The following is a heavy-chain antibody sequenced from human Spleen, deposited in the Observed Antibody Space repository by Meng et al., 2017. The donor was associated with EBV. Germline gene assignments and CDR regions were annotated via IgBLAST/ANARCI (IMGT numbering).Heavy chain of an antibody. J-gene: IGHJ4*02. CDR2: INTNTGNP. Sequence: QVQLVQSGSELKKPGASVKVSCKTSGYTFTNYAMNWVRQAPGQRLEWMGWINTNTGNPTYAPAFSGRFVFSLDTSVSTAYLQISSLRAEDTAVYYCARVRISRYFDLGYWGQGTLVTVSS. D-gene: IGHD3-9*01. CDR1: GYTFTNYA. V-gene: IGHV7-4-1*02. CDR3: ARVRISRYFDLGY.